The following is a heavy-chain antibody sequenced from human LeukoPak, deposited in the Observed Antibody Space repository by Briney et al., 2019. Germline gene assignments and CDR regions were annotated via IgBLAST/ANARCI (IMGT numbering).Heavy chain of an antibody. CDR1: GFTFDDYG. CDR2: INWNGGST. D-gene: IGHD3-22*01. Sequence: GGSLRLSCAASGFTFDDYGMSWVRQAPGKGLEWVSGINWNGGSTGYADSVKGRFTISRDNAKNSLYLQMNSLRAEDTALYHCARHLTMIVEGLTSDYYYYGMDVWGQGTTVTVSS. CDR3: ARHLTMIVEGLTSDYYYYGMDV. J-gene: IGHJ6*02. V-gene: IGHV3-20*01.